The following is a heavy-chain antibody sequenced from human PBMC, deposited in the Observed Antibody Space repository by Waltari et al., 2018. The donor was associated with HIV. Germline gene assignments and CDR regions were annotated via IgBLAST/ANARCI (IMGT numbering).Heavy chain of an antibody. CDR3: VRDDPGYLPIDY. J-gene: IGHJ4*02. Sequence: VESGGGLVEPGGSLTLSCSTSGFTFHHYIMNWVRRRPGTGLEWVASLKRDGTEPSYGDATEGRFTISRDNSANSVFLHIDRLKVEDTARYFCVRDDPGYLPIDYWGQGTVVTV. V-gene: IGHV3-7*03. CDR1: GFTFHHYI. D-gene: IGHD6-25*01. CDR2: LKRDGTEP.